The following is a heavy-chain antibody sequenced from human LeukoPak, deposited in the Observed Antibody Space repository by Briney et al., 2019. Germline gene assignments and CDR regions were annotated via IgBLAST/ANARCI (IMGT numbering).Heavy chain of an antibody. J-gene: IGHJ4*02. CDR2: IYSGGNT. CDR1: GFTVSSNY. D-gene: IGHD2-2*01. Sequence: GGSLRLSCAASGFTVSSNYMSWVRQAPGKGLEWVSVIYSGGNTYYADSVKGRFTISRDNSKNALYLQMNSLRAEDTAVYYCALRSSTSWCLRDWGQGTLVTVSS. CDR3: ALRSSTSWCLRD. V-gene: IGHV3-53*01.